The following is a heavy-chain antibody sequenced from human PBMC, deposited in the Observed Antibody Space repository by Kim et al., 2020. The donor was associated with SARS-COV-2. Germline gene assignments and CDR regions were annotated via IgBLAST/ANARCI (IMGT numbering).Heavy chain of an antibody. Sequence: ASVKVSCKASGYTFTSYYMHWVRQVPGQGLEWMGIIKPSGGSTSYAQKFQGRVTMTRDTSTSTVYMELSSLRSEDTAVYYCARASSSWYPHLAGWGQGTLVTVSS. J-gene: IGHJ4*02. V-gene: IGHV1-46*01. CDR1: GYTFTSYY. CDR2: IKPSGGST. D-gene: IGHD6-13*01. CDR3: ARASSSWYPHLAG.